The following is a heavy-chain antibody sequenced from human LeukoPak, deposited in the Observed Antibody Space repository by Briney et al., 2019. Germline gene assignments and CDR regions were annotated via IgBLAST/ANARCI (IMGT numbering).Heavy chain of an antibody. CDR2: ISSSSSYI. CDR3: ARGPRAAIVLMVYARGFDY. D-gene: IGHD2-8*01. J-gene: IGHJ4*02. V-gene: IGHV3-21*01. Sequence: GGSLRLSCAASGFTFSSYSMNWVRQAPGKGLEWVSSISSSSSYIYYADSVKGRFTISRDNAKNSLYLQMNSLRAEDTAVYYCARGPRAAIVLMVYARGFDYWGQGTLVTVSS. CDR1: GFTFSSYS.